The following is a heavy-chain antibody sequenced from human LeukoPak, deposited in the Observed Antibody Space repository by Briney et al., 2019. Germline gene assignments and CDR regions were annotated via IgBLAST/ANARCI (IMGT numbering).Heavy chain of an antibody. CDR3: ASFYDSTGRDY. V-gene: IGHV3-48*03. D-gene: IGHD3-22*01. CDR1: GFTFGGYE. J-gene: IGHJ4*02. Sequence: GGSLRLSCAASGFTFGGYEMNWVRQAPGKGLEWVSYISSSGSTINYADSVKGRFAISRDNAKNSLYLQMSSLRAEDTAVYYCASFYDSTGRDYWGQGTLVTVSS. CDR2: ISSSGSTI.